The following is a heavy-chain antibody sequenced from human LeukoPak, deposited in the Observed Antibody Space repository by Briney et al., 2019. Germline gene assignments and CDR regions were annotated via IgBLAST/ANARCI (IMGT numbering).Heavy chain of an antibody. J-gene: IGHJ4*01. CDR3: AKLLRDVTIYDF. D-gene: IGHD4-23*01. Sequence: GGSLRLSCAASGFTFRNFWMSWVRQAPGKGLEWVASINQDQSAKFYVDSVRGRFTISRDNAQNSLFLQMNSLRAEDTAFYYCAKLLRDVTIYDFWGQGALVTVSS. CDR2: INQDQSAK. V-gene: IGHV3-7*01. CDR1: GFTFRNFW.